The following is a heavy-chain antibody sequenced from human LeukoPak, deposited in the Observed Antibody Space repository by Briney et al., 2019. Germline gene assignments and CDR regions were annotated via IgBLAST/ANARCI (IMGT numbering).Heavy chain of an antibody. D-gene: IGHD6-6*01. CDR3: ARDRAAREGENNYYYMDV. CDR1: GYTFTSYA. V-gene: IGHV1-3*03. Sequence: GASVKVSCKASGYTFTSYAVHWVRRAPGQSLEWMGYINDGDGNTKYSQEFQGRVTMTRDMSTSTVYMELSSLRSEDTAVYYCARDRAAREGENNYYYMDVWDKGTTVTVSS. CDR2: INDGDGNT. J-gene: IGHJ6*03.